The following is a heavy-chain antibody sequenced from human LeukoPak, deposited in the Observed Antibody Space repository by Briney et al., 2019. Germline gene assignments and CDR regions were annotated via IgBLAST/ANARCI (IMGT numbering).Heavy chain of an antibody. CDR3: ARQGGWGGALSFFDS. CDR2: MLYRGST. Sequence: SETLSLTCTVSGASISTTSYYWGWLHQTPGKGLEWIGSMLYRGSTYYSPSLGSRVIISVHASKNQFFLTLSPVTAADTAVYYCARQGGWGGALSFFDSWGQGTLITVSS. D-gene: IGHD3-16*01. CDR1: GASISTTSYY. V-gene: IGHV4-39*01. J-gene: IGHJ4*02.